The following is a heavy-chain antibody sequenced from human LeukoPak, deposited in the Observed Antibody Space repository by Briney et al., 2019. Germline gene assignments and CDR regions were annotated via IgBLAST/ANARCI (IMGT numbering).Heavy chain of an antibody. CDR1: GFTFSSYS. V-gene: IGHV3-21*01. J-gene: IGHJ4*02. CDR3: AREPLRYTYYYDSSGYYLH. CDR2: ISSSSGYI. Sequence: GGSLRLSCAASGFTFSSYSMNWVRQAPGKGLEWVSSISSSSGYIYYADSVKGRFTISRDNAKNSLYLQMNSLRAEDTAVYYCAREPLRYTYYYDSSGYYLHWGQGTLVTVSS. D-gene: IGHD3-22*01.